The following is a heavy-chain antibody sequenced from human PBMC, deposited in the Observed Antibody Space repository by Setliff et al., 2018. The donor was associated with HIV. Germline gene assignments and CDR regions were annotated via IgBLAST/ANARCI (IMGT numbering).Heavy chain of an antibody. Sequence: GGSLRLSCTAPGFNFMFFAMSWVRQAPGKGLEWVSGISGSNSRTDYVDSVKGRFTISRDKSKNTLYLQLNSLRAEDTAVYYCARLASGGWPLEVFDIWGQGTMVTVSS. CDR2: ISGSNSRT. CDR1: GFNFMFFA. J-gene: IGHJ3*02. CDR3: ARLASGGWPLEVFDI. V-gene: IGHV3-23*01. D-gene: IGHD2-15*01.